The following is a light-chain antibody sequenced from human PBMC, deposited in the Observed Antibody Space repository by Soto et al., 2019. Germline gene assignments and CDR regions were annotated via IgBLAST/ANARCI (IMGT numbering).Light chain of an antibody. Sequence: IVLTQSPATLSVSPVERATVSCRASQSVRSNLAWYQQKPGQAPRLLIYGASTRATGIPARFSGSGSGTEFTLTISSLRSEDFAVYYCQQYNNWPPITFGQGTRLEIK. CDR3: QQYNNWPPIT. CDR1: QSVRSN. CDR2: GAS. J-gene: IGKJ5*01. V-gene: IGKV3-15*01.